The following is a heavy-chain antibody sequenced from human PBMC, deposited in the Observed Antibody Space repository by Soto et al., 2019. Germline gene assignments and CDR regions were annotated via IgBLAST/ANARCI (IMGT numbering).Heavy chain of an antibody. Sequence: SETLSLTCTVSGASVRSGSYYWSWVRQPPGRGLEWIGYIYDTGTTNYNPSLKSRVTMSVDTSKNQFSLKLNSLTAADTAVYYCARVEDYGDYFDYWGQGTLGTVSS. D-gene: IGHD4-17*01. J-gene: IGHJ4*02. CDR2: IYDTGTT. CDR3: ARVEDYGDYFDY. CDR1: GASVRSGSYY. V-gene: IGHV4-61*01.